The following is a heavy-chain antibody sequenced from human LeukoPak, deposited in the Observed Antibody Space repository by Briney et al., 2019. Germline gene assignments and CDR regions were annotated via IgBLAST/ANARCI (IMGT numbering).Heavy chain of an antibody. CDR2: INPNSGGT. J-gene: IGHJ4*02. D-gene: IGHD5-18*01. CDR1: GYTFTGYY. CDR3: ARAVLRYSYGLVSY. V-gene: IGHV1-2*02. Sequence: ASVKVSCKASGYTFTGYYMHWVRQAPGQGLEWMGWINPNSGGTNYAQKFQGRVTMTRDTSISTVYMELSSLRSDDTAVYYCARAVLRYSYGLVSYWGQGTLVTVSS.